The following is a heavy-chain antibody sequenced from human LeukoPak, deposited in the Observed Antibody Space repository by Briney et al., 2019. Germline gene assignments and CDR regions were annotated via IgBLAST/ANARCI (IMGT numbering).Heavy chain of an antibody. V-gene: IGHV4-39*07. J-gene: IGHJ4*02. CDR3: ARVDSNYGFGY. Sequence: PSETLSLTCTVSGGSISSSSYYWGWIRQPPGKGLEWIGSIYYSGSTYYNPSLKSRVTISVDTSKNQFSLKLSSVTAADTAVYYCARVDSNYGFGYWGQGTLVTVSS. CDR2: IYYSGST. D-gene: IGHD4-11*01. CDR1: GGSISSSSYY.